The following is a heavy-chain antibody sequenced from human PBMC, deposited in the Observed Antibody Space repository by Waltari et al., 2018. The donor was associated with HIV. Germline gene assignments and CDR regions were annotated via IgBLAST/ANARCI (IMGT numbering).Heavy chain of an antibody. CDR1: GFTFSSSA. J-gene: IGHJ6*02. V-gene: IGHV3-23*01. CDR3: VGFRYYYYGMDV. CDR2: ISGSGGST. D-gene: IGHD1-26*01. Sequence: EVQLLESGGGLVQPGGSLRLSCAASGFTFSSSAMSWVRQAPGKGLEWVSAISGSGGSTYYADSVKGRFTISRDNSKNTLYLQMNSLRAEDTAVYYCVGFRYYYYGMDVWGQGTTVTVSS.